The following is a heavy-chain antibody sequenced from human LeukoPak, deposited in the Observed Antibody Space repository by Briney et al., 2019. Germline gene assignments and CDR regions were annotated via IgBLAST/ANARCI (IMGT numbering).Heavy chain of an antibody. V-gene: IGHV1-46*01. Sequence: ASVKVSCKASGCTFTSYYMHWVRQAPGQGLEWMGIINPSGGSTSYAQKFQGRVTMTRDTSTSTVYMELSSLRSEDTAVYYCARELKEDIVVVPAAMGDYWGQGTLVTVSS. CDR2: INPSGGST. D-gene: IGHD2-2*01. J-gene: IGHJ4*02. CDR1: GCTFTSYY. CDR3: ARELKEDIVVVPAAMGDY.